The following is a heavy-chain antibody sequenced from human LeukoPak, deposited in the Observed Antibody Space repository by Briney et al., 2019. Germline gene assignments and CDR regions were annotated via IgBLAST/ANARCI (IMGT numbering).Heavy chain of an antibody. Sequence: PGGSLRLSCAASGFTFSSYAMSWVRQAPGKGLEWVSDISGSGGSTYSADSVKGRFTISRDNSKNTLYLQMNSLRAEDTAVYYCAKSFGWVVPVGYWGQGTLVTVSS. CDR1: GFTFSSYA. CDR2: ISGSGGST. J-gene: IGHJ4*02. D-gene: IGHD3-16*01. V-gene: IGHV3-23*01. CDR3: AKSFGWVVPVGY.